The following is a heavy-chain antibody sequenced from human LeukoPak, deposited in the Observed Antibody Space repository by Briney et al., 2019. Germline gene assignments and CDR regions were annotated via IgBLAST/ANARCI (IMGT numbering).Heavy chain of an antibody. Sequence: GGSLRLSCTASGFTFSIYAMSWVRQAPGKGLEWVSALSGSGDTTYYGDSVKGRFTISRDNSKNTLYLQMNSLRAEDTAVYYCAKVHDFWSGYLDYWGQGTLVTVSS. D-gene: IGHD3-3*01. CDR3: AKVHDFWSGYLDY. CDR2: LSGSGDTT. CDR1: GFTFSIYA. V-gene: IGHV3-23*01. J-gene: IGHJ4*02.